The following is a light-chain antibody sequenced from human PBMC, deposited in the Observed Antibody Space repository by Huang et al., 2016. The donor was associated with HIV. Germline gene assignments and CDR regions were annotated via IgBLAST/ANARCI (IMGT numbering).Light chain of an antibody. J-gene: IGKJ2*01. CDR3: QQPGS. CDR2: DTS. V-gene: IGKV3-11*01. Sequence: ELVLTQSPATLSLSPGERATLSCRASQRVGGYLAWYQQKPGQAPRLLIYDTSTRATGIPASVSGSGSETDFTLTISSLEPEDFSVYYCQQPGSFGQGTKVDIK. CDR1: QRVGGY.